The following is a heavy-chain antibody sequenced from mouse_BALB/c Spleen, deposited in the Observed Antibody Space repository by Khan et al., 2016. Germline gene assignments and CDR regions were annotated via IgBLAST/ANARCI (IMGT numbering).Heavy chain of an antibody. CDR1: GFTFSDYY. Sequence: EVELVESGGGLVKPGGSLKLSCAASGFTFSDYYMYWVRQTPEKRLEWVATISDGGSYTYYPDSVKGRFTISRDNAKNNLHLQMSSLKSEDTAMYYCASEGLRRGFAYWGQGTLVTVSA. D-gene: IGHD2-4*01. CDR3: ASEGLRRGFAY. CDR2: ISDGGSYT. J-gene: IGHJ3*01. V-gene: IGHV5-4*02.